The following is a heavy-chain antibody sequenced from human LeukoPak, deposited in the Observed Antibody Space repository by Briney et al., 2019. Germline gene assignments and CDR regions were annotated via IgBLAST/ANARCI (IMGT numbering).Heavy chain of an antibody. CDR2: INANSGTT. Sequence: GGSLRLSCSASGFAFSVYAVSWLRQPPGKGLEWVSTINANSGTTSYAASVRGRFTISRDNSKNTLYLQLNTLRADDTATYYCAKPISGGLAVTADWFHPWGQGTLVVVSS. D-gene: IGHD6-19*01. CDR3: AKPISGGLAVTADWFHP. CDR1: GFAFSVYA. J-gene: IGHJ5*01. V-gene: IGHV3-23*01.